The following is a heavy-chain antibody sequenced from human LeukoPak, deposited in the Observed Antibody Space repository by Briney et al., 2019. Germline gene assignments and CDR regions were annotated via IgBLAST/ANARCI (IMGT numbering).Heavy chain of an antibody. Sequence: QSGGSQRLSCAASGFPFSSYSMTWVRQAPGKGLEWVANIKPDGTTKFYVDSVKGRFTISRDNALNSLYLQMNSLRAEDTAIYYCARSIPYGTTWYGRSDYWGQGTLVTVSS. D-gene: IGHD6-13*01. CDR2: IKPDGTTK. J-gene: IGHJ4*02. CDR1: GFPFSSYS. V-gene: IGHV3-7*03. CDR3: ARSIPYGTTWYGRSDY.